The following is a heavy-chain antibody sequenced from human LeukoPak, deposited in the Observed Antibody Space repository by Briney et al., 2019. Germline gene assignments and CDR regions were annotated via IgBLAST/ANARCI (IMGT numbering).Heavy chain of an antibody. CDR2: ISSDGSTI. J-gene: IGHJ4*02. D-gene: IGHD4-17*01. CDR3: ARERTTVRY. V-gene: IGHV3-11*01. CDR1: GFTFSDDY. Sequence: PGGSLRLSCAASGFTFSDDYMSWIRQAPGKGPGWVSYISSDGSTIFYADSVKGRFTISRDNAKNSLFLQMNSLRAEDTAVYYCARERTTVRYWGQGTLVTVSS.